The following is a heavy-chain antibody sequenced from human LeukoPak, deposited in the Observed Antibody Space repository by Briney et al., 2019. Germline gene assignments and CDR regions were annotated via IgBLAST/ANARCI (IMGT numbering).Heavy chain of an antibody. CDR2: IYTRGTT. D-gene: IGHD2-15*01. Sequence: SQTLSLTCTVSGGSISSGSYSWSWLRPPAGKGLEWNGRIYTRGTTNYNPSLKSRVTISVDTSKNQFSLKLSSVTAADTAVYYCARGSVEHYYYYMDVWGKGTTVTVSS. CDR1: GGSISSGSYS. CDR3: ARGSVEHYYYYMDV. V-gene: IGHV4-61*02. J-gene: IGHJ6*03.